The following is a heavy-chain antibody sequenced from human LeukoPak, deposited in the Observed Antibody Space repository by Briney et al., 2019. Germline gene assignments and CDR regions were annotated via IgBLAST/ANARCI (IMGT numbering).Heavy chain of an antibody. CDR3: ARGGLGGGSDAFDL. Sequence: ASVKVSCKASGYTFNGYYMHWVRQAPGQGLEWMAWIHRNDGGTYSAQKFQGRVTTARDTSINTAYMELSGLTSDDTAVYYCARGGLGGGSDAFDLWGQGTMVIVSS. CDR1: GYTFNGYY. J-gene: IGHJ3*01. V-gene: IGHV1-2*02. CDR2: IHRNDGGT. D-gene: IGHD3-16*01.